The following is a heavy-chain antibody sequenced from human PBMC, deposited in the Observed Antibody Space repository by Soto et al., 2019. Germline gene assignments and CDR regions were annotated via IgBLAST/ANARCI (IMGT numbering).Heavy chain of an antibody. J-gene: IGHJ4*02. CDR1: GFTFSSHW. CDR2: INTDGSYT. Sequence: EVQLVESGGDLVQPGGSLRLSCAASGFTFSSHWIHWVRQAPGKGLVWVSVINTDGSYTDYVDSVKGRFTISRDNAGNMLYLQMNSLRAEDTAVYYCVRDVTFGDYVYWGQGTLVTVSS. V-gene: IGHV3-74*01. CDR3: VRDVTFGDYVY. D-gene: IGHD4-17*01.